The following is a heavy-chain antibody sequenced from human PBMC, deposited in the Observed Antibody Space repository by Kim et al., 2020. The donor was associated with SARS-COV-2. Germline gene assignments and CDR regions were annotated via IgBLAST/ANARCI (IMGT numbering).Heavy chain of an antibody. J-gene: IGHJ6*02. Sequence: GGSLRLSCSASGFTFSSYAMHWVRQAPGKGLEYVSAISSNGGSTYYADSVKGRFTISRDNSKNTLYLQMSSLRAEDTAVYYCVKSKVGGWSNYYYYYGMDVWGQGTTVTVSS. V-gene: IGHV3-64D*06. CDR2: ISSNGGST. CDR1: GFTFSSYA. CDR3: VKSKVGGWSNYYYYYGMDV. D-gene: IGHD6-19*01.